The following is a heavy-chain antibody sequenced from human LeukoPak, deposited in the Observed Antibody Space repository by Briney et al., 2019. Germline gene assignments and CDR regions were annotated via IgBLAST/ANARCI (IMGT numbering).Heavy chain of an antibody. CDR2: ISGNGGDT. J-gene: IGHJ4*02. CDR3: AKINRGEVAGHMDY. D-gene: IGHD6-19*01. CDR1: GFTFSSYG. Sequence: GGTLRLSCAASGFTFSSYGMSWVRQAPGKGLEWVSAISGNGGDTFYADSVKGRFTNSRDNSKNTLYLQINSLRAEDTALYYCAKINRGEVAGHMDYWGQGTLVTVSS. V-gene: IGHV3-23*01.